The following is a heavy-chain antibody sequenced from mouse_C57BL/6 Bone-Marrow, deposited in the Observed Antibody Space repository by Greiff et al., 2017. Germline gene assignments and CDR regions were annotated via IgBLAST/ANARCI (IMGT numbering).Heavy chain of an antibody. V-gene: IGHV1-26*01. CDR1: GYTFTDYY. Sequence: VQLQQSGPELVKPGASVKISCKASGYTFTDYYMNWVKQSHGKSLEWIGDINPNNGGTSYNQKFKGKATLTVAKSSSTAYMELRSLTSEDSAVYYCARSGGDWAWFAYWGQGTLVTVSA. CDR2: INPNNGGT. D-gene: IGHD4-1*01. CDR3: ARSGGDWAWFAY. J-gene: IGHJ3*01.